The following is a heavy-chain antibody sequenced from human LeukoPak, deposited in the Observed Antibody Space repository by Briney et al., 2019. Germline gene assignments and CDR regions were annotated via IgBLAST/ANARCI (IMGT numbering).Heavy chain of an antibody. J-gene: IGHJ6*02. Sequence: GALRLSCAASGFILSDYGMHWVRQAPGKGLEWVADIWFDKNQHFADSVKGRFAISRDNSKNTVYLQINSLRAEDTAVYYCARDRHCVNGVCHSPPGMDVWGQGTTVTVSS. CDR1: GFILSDYG. D-gene: IGHD2-8*01. V-gene: IGHV3-33*01. CDR2: IWFDKNQ. CDR3: ARDRHCVNGVCHSPPGMDV.